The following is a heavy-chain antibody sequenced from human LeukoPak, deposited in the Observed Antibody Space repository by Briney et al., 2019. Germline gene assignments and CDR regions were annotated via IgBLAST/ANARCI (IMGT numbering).Heavy chain of an antibody. CDR3: TYLRTPYYNDKWLDP. CDR1: GFTFRTFS. D-gene: IGHD3/OR15-3a*01. J-gene: IGHJ5*02. Sequence: GGSLRLSCAASGFTFRTFSMNWVRQAPGKGLEWLSYISSGSSPIYYADSVKGRFTTSRDDAQNLVYLQMNSLRAEDTAVYYCTYLRTPYYNDKWLDPWGQGALVTVSS. V-gene: IGHV3-48*04. CDR2: ISSGSSPI.